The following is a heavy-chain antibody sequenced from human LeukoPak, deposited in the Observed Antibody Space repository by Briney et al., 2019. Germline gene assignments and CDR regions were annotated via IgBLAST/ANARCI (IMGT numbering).Heavy chain of an antibody. CDR3: AKDMHFYGSGSQINDVFDI. CDR1: GFIFDDYA. Sequence: GGPLRLSCVASGFIFDDYAMHWVRRAPGKGLEWVSGISWNSGSIGYADSVKGRFTISRDNAKNSLHLHMNSLRGDDTALYYCAKDMHFYGSGSQINDVFDIWGQGTMVTVSS. V-gene: IGHV3-9*01. CDR2: ISWNSGSI. D-gene: IGHD3-10*01. J-gene: IGHJ3*02.